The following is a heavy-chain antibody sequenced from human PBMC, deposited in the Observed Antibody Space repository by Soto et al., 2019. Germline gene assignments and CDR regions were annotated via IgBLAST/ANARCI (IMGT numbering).Heavy chain of an antibody. J-gene: IGHJ4*02. CDR1: GYTFTSYG. CDR2: ISASNGNT. V-gene: IGHV1-18*01. D-gene: IGHD3-3*01. Sequence: QVQLVQSGAEVKKPGASVKVSCKASGYTFTSYGISWVRQAPGQGLEWMGWISASNGNTKYAQKLLGRVTVTTDPSTSTAYMELRSLKSDDTAVYSCASTYFDFWSGYYTPQDFRYWGQGTLVTVSS. CDR3: ASTYFDFWSGYYTPQDFRY.